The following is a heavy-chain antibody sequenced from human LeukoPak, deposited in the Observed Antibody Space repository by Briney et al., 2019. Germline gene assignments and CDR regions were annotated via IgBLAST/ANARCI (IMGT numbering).Heavy chain of an antibody. CDR3: ARHVGLGSSTSRFDY. J-gene: IGHJ4*01. V-gene: IGHV4-59*08. CDR1: GGSISNYY. D-gene: IGHD1-26*01. CDR2: IYYSGST. Sequence: PSETLSLTCAVSGGSISNYYWSWIRQPPGKGLEWIGYIYYSGSTNYNPSLKSRVTMSVDTSKNQFSLKLSSVTAADTALYYCARHVGLGSSTSRFDYWGHGTLVTVSS.